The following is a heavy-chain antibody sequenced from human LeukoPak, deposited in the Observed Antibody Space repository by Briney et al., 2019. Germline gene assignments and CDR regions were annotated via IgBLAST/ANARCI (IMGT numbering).Heavy chain of an antibody. J-gene: IGHJ5*02. CDR2: INHSGST. D-gene: IGHD5-18*01. Sequence: SETLSLTSAVSGGSSSAYYWSWIRHPPGKGLDWIGEINHSGSTNYNPSLKSRVTISVDTSKNQFSLKLSSVTAADTAVYYCARGRRGYTYGYGTFDPWGQGTLVTVSS. CDR3: ARGRRGYTYGYGTFDP. V-gene: IGHV4-34*01. CDR1: GGSSSAYY.